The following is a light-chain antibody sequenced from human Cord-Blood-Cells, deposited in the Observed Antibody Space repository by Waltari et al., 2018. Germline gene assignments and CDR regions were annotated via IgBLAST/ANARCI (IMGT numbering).Light chain of an antibody. Sequence: QSALTQPASVSGSPGPSITTSCTGTSSSFGRHNLFSWYQQHPGKAPKLMIYEGSKRPSGVSNRFSGSKSGNTASLTISGLQAEDEADYYCCSYAGSSTVFGGGTKLTVL. V-gene: IGLV2-23*01. CDR1: SSSFGRHNL. CDR2: EGS. CDR3: CSYAGSSTV. J-gene: IGLJ3*02.